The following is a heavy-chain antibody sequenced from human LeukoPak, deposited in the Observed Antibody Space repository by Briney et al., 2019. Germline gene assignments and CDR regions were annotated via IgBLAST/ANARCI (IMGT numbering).Heavy chain of an antibody. CDR1: GGSFSGYS. CDR2: INHSVST. D-gene: IGHD5-18*01. Sequence: SETLSLTCGVYGGSFSGYSWSWIRQPPGKGLEWIGEINHSVSTNYNPSLKSRVTISVDTSKNQFSLKLSSVTAADTAVYYCAKIRGYSYGSLDYWGQGTLVTVSS. V-gene: IGHV4-34*01. J-gene: IGHJ4*02. CDR3: AKIRGYSYGSLDY.